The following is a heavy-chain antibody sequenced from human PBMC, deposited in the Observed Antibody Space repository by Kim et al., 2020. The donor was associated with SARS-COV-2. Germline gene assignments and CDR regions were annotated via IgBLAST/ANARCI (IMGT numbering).Heavy chain of an antibody. CDR3: AILKGYYYYYGMDV. V-gene: IGHV3-30-3*01. Sequence: GWSLRLSCAASGFTFSSYAMHWVRQAPGKGLEWVAVISYDGSNKYYADSVKGRFTISRDNSKNTLYLQMNSLRAEDTAVYYCAILKGYYYYYGMDVWGQGTTVTVSS. J-gene: IGHJ6*02. CDR2: ISYDGSNK. CDR1: GFTFSSYA.